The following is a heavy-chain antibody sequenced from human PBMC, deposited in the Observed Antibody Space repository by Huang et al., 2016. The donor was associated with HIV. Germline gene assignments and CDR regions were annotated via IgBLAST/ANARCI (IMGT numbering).Heavy chain of an antibody. D-gene: IGHD3-22*01. J-gene: IGHJ4*02. CDR3: ARVESRRYYDSSGYYY. CDR1: GGTFSSYA. Sequence: QVQLVQSGAEVKKPGSSVKVSCKASGGTFSSYAISWVRPAPGQGLEGMGGIIPIFGTANYAQKFQGRVTITADESTSTAYMELSSLRSDDTAVYYCARVESRRYYDSSGYYYWGQGTLVTVSS. CDR2: IIPIFGTA. V-gene: IGHV1-69*01.